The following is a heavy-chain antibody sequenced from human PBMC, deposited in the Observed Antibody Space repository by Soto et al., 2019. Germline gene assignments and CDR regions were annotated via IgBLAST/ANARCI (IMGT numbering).Heavy chain of an antibody. CDR3: AREMWTRSGPQNFFDY. CDR2: ISPYSGNT. J-gene: IGHJ4*02. D-gene: IGHD6-25*01. Sequence: ASVKVSCKASGYGFTIYGISWVRQAPGQGLEWMGWISPYSGNTRYPENLQGRVTMTTDTSTSTAYMELRSLRSDDTAVYYCAREMWTRSGPQNFFDYWGQGALVTVSS. CDR1: GYGFTIYG. V-gene: IGHV1-18*01.